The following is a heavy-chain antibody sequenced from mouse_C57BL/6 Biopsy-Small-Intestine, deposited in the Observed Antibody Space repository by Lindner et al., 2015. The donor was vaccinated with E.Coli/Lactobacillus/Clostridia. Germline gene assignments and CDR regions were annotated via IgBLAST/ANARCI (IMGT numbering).Heavy chain of an antibody. D-gene: IGHD2-13*01. J-gene: IGHJ2*01. Sequence: SVKVSCKASGDTFSNYFIHWVRQAPGQGLEWMGNTRPSGGATIYAQNFQGRVTMTRDTSTSTVHMELSSLRSDDTAVYYCIREPRDSYYFDQWGQGTLVTVSS. CDR2: TRPSGGAT. CDR3: IREPRDSYYFDQ. V-gene: IGHV1S22*01. CDR1: GDTFSNYF.